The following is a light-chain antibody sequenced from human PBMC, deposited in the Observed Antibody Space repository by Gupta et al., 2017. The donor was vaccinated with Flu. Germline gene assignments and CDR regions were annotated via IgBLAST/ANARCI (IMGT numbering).Light chain of an antibody. V-gene: IGLV2-14*01. CDR1: NSDIGAYRY. CDR2: EVT. CDR3: TSDTTSRTYV. Sequence: QSALTQPPSVSGSPGQSITIPCIGTNSDIGAYRYVSWYQQHPGKAPRLIIYEVTSRPSGVSDRFSGSKAGKAASLIISGLQDEDEADYYCTSDTTSRTYVFGGGTKLTVL. J-gene: IGLJ2*01.